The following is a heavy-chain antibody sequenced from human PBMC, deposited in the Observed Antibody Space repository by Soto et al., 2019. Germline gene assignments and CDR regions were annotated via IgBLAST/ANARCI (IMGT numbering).Heavy chain of an antibody. D-gene: IGHD3-3*01. CDR3: ARMYYDFWSGYLYYFDY. CDR2: IYYSGGT. J-gene: IGHJ4*02. V-gene: IGHV4-59*01. Sequence: QVQLQESGPGLVKPSETLSLTCTVSGGSISSYYWSWIRQPPGKGREGIGYIYYSGGTNYNPSLKSRVTISVDTSKNQFSLKLSSVTAADTAVYYCARMYYDFWSGYLYYFDYWGQGTLVTVSS. CDR1: GGSISSYY.